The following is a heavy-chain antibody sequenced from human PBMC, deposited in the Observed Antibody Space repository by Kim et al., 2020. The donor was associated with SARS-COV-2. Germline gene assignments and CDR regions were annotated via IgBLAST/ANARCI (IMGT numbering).Heavy chain of an antibody. V-gene: IGHV4-59*01. CDR3: ATIAAGGTS. Sequence: SETLSLTCSVSGGSINDYHWSWIRQPPGKGLEWIGNVHHTGSTYYIPSLRSRVTISLDTSKKQFSMKVRSVTAADTAVYYCATIAAGGTSWGQGTLVTV. CDR1: GGSINDYH. J-gene: IGHJ4*02. D-gene: IGHD6-13*01. CDR2: VHHTGST.